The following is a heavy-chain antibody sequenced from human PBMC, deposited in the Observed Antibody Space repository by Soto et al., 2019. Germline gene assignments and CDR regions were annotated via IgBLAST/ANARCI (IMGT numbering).Heavy chain of an antibody. CDR1: GYSITSGW. CDR2: IYPRDSDT. V-gene: IGHV5-51*01. Sequence: GESLKISCKASGYSITSGWVGWVRQMPGKGLEWMGIIYPRDSDTRYSPSFEGQVTISADKTTNTAYLQWSSLKASDTAIYYCVRHHIVATPRGWFDPWGQGTLVTVSS. D-gene: IGHD5-12*01. J-gene: IGHJ5*02. CDR3: VRHHIVATPRGWFDP.